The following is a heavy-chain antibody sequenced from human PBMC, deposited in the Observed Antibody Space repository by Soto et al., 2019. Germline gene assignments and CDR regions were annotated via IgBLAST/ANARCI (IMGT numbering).Heavy chain of an antibody. V-gene: IGHV1-69*13. CDR1: GGTFSSYA. CDR2: IIPVFGKP. Sequence: SVKVSCKASGGTFSSYAITWVRQAPGQGLEWMGGIIPVFGKPNYAQKFQGRVTITADESTSTAYMELSSLRSEDTAVYYCARDVIAVVVPATRAEGRFDHWGQGTLVTVSS. J-gene: IGHJ5*02. CDR3: ARDVIAVVVPATRAEGRFDH. D-gene: IGHD2-15*01.